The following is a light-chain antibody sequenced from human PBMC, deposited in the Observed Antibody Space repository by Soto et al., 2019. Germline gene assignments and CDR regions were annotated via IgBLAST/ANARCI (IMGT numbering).Light chain of an antibody. Sequence: DIVMTQSPDSLAVSLGERATINCKSSQSVLYSSNNKNYLAWYQQKPGQPPKLLIYWASIREPGVPDRFSGSGSGTDFTLTICSLQAEDVAVYYCQQYYITPPYTFGQGTKLEIK. J-gene: IGKJ2*01. CDR3: QQYYITPPYT. V-gene: IGKV4-1*01. CDR1: QSVLYSSNNKNY. CDR2: WAS.